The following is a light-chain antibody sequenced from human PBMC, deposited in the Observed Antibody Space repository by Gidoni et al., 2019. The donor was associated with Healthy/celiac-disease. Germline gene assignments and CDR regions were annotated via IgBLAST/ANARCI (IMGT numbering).Light chain of an antibody. J-gene: IGLJ3*02. CDR3: QSADSSGTYRV. CDR1: ALPKQY. CDR2: KDS. Sequence: SYELTQPLSVSVSPGQTARISCSGDALPKQYAYWYQQKPGQAPVQVIYKDSERSSGIPERFSGSSSGTTVTLTISGVQAEDEADYYCQSADSSGTYRVFGGGTKLTVL. V-gene: IGLV3-25*03.